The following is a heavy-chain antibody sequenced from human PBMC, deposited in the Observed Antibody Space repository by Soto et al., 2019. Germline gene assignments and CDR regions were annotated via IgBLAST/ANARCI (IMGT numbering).Heavy chain of an antibody. CDR1: GFTFINYA. CDR2: ISGGGDAA. D-gene: IGHD7-27*01. Sequence: EVQVLESGGGLVQPGGSLRLSCAGSGFTFINYAMNWVRQAPGKGLEWVSSISGGGDAAFFPDSVRGRFTLSRDNSKNTVTLQMNSLGVDDTAVYYCARKILGSTTRPYYWYCDLWRRGTLVTVSS. J-gene: IGHJ2*01. CDR3: ARKILGSTTRPYYWYCDL. V-gene: IGHV3-23*01.